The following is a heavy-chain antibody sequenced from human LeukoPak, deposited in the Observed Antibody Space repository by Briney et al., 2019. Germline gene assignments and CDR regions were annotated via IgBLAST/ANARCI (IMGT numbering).Heavy chain of an antibody. D-gene: IGHD3-22*01. J-gene: IGHJ4*02. CDR3: ARPPGSGYYVFDY. CDR1: GFTFSTYA. Sequence: GGSLRLSCAASGFTFSTYAMSWVRQAAGKGLEWVSTVSASGGSTYYADSVKGRFTISRDNSKNTLYLQMNSLRVEDTAVYYCARPPGSGYYVFDYWGQGTLVTVSS. CDR2: VSASGGST. V-gene: IGHV3-23*01.